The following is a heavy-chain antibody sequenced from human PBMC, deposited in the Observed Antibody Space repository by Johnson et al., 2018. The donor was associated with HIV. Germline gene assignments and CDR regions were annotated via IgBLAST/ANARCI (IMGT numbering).Heavy chain of an antibody. J-gene: IGHJ3*02. V-gene: IGHV3-23*04. Sequence: VQLVESGGGLVQPGGSLRLSCAASGFAFSSYAMTWVRQAPGKGLEWVSAISGSGGSTYYADSVKGQFTISRDNSKNTLYLQMNSLRAEDTAIYYCAKDTGAAGTRGYAFDIWGQGTMVTVSS. CDR3: AKDTGAAGTRGYAFDI. CDR2: ISGSGGST. CDR1: GFAFSSYA. D-gene: IGHD6-13*01.